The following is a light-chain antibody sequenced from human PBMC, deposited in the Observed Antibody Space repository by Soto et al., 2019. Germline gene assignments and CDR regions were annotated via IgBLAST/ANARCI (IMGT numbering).Light chain of an antibody. CDR1: QSVSSN. J-gene: IGKJ1*01. CDR3: QQRSNLPRT. CDR2: GAS. Sequence: EIVMTQSPATLSVSPGERATLSCRASQSVSSNLAWYQQKPGQAPRLLISGASSRATGIPDRFSGSGSGTDFTLTISSLEPEDFAVYYCQQRSNLPRTFGQGTKVDI. V-gene: IGKV3-11*01.